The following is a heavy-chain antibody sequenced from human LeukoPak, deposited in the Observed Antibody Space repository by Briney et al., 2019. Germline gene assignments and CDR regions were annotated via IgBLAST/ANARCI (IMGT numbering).Heavy chain of an antibody. V-gene: IGHV3-23*01. CDR3: AKDELDYDSSGYFYNWFDP. CDR2: ISGSGGST. Sequence: PGGSLRLSCAASGFTFSSYAMSWDRQAPGKGLEWVSAISGSGGSTYYADSVKGRFTISRDNSKNTLYLQMNSLRAEDTAVYYCAKDELDYDSSGYFYNWFDPWGQGTLVTVSS. D-gene: IGHD3-22*01. J-gene: IGHJ5*02. CDR1: GFTFSSYA.